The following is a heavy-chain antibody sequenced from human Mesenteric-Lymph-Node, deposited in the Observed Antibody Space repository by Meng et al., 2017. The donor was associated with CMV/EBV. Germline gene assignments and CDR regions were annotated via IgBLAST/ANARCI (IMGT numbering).Heavy chain of an antibody. Sequence: ASEPVSCQASGCSFPSYSMHWMRQAPGQGLEWMGLINPSGGSARYAQKFQVTVTMTRETSTRTVYMERSSLRSEDTAVYYGARIGYTNYGAEYRYFYGMDVWGQGTTVTVSS. D-gene: IGHD4-11*01. CDR2: INPSGGSA. J-gene: IGHJ6*02. V-gene: IGHV1-46*01. CDR1: GCSFPSYS. CDR3: ARIGYTNYGAEYRYFYGMDV.